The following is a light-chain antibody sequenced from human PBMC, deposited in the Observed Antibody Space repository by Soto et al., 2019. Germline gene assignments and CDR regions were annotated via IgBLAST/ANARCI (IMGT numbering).Light chain of an antibody. CDR3: SSYTSSSTPFV. J-gene: IGLJ1*01. CDR1: SSDVGGYTY. V-gene: IGLV2-14*01. Sequence: QSVLTQPASVSGSPGQSITISCTGTSSDVGGYTYVSWYQQHPGKAPKLMISEVSNRPSGVSNRFSGSKSGNTASLTISGLQAEDEADYYCSSYTSSSTPFVFGTGTKLTVL. CDR2: EVS.